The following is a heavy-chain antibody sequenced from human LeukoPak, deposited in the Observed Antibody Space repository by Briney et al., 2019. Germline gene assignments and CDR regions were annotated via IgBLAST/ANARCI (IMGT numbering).Heavy chain of an antibody. Sequence: GASVKVSCKASGYTFTSYGITWVRQAPGQGLEWMGCISGYNGDTKYAQKLQGRVTMTADTSTSTAYMELRSLSSDDTAVYYCARDSSGVTPYYYYYMDVWGKGTTVTVSS. CDR3: ARDSSGVTPYYYYYMDV. CDR2: ISGYNGDT. V-gene: IGHV1-18*01. CDR1: GYTFTSYG. D-gene: IGHD2-21*02. J-gene: IGHJ6*03.